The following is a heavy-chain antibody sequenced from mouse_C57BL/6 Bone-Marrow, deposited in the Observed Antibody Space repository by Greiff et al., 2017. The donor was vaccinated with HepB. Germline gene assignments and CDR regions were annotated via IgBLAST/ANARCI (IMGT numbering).Heavy chain of an antibody. CDR3: ARRDDGYSSYYAMDY. CDR1: GYPFPSFW. J-gene: IGHJ4*01. CDR2: IFPGSGST. Sequence: QVQLKGFGAALLKPGGSVKMSWKASGYPFPSFWITRVEPRPGQGLEWIGDIFPGSGSTNYNEKFKSKATLTVDTSSSTAYMQLSSLTSEDSAVYYCARRDDGYSSYYAMDYWGQGTSVTVSS. D-gene: IGHD2-3*01. V-gene: IGHV1-55*01.